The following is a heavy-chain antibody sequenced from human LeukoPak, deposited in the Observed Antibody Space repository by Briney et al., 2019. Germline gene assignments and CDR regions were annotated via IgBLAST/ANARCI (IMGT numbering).Heavy chain of an antibody. CDR2: ISWNSGSI. CDR3: VRATAGYSPSFDS. V-gene: IGHV3-9*01. CDR1: GFTFDDYA. Sequence: GGSLRLSCAASGFTFDDYAMHWVRQAPGKGLEWVSGISWNSGSIGYADSVKGRFTISRDNAKNSLYLQMNSLRAEDTALYYCVRATAGYSPSFDSWGQGTLLTVSS. J-gene: IGHJ4*02. D-gene: IGHD5-12*01.